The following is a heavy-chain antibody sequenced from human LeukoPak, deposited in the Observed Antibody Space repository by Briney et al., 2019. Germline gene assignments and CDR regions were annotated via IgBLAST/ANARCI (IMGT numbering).Heavy chain of an antibody. Sequence: GASVKVSCKASGGTFSSYAISWVRQAPGQGLEWMGGIIPIFGTANYAQKFQGRVTITADESTSTAYMELSSLRSEDTAVYYCARDSGTSFVRYYGMDVWGQGTTVSVSS. CDR3: ARDSGTSFVRYYGMDV. CDR1: GGTFSSYA. CDR2: IIPIFGTA. D-gene: IGHD3-16*02. V-gene: IGHV1-69*13. J-gene: IGHJ6*02.